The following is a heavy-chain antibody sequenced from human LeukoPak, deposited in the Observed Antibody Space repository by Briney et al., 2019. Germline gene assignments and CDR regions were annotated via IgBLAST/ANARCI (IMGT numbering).Heavy chain of an antibody. J-gene: IGHJ5*02. CDR1: GYTFINND. V-gene: IGHV1-8*01. D-gene: IGHD2-15*01. CDR2: IDPKNGNR. CDR3: VRSHTRNGFCGGGRCYPAVWWFDP. Sequence: ASVKVSCKASGYTFINNDINWVRQAPGQGLEWVAWIDPKNGNRGYAQNFQGRVTMTTDTSISTAYMELSSLRSEDTAVYYCVRSHTRNGFCGGGRCYPAVWWFDPWGQGTLVTVSS.